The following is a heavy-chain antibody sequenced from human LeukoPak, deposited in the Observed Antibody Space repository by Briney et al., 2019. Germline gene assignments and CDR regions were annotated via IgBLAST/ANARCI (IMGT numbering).Heavy chain of an antibody. CDR3: ARSRVTYYYNYGMDV. Sequence: GESLKISCKGSAFSFSTYWIGWGRQLPGKGLEWMGIIFPGGPDIRYSPSFQGQVTISADKSISTACLKWSSLNASDSAIYYCARSRVTYYYNYGMDVWGQRTTVSVSS. CDR2: IFPGGPDI. V-gene: IGHV5-51*01. CDR1: AFSFSTYW. D-gene: IGHD2-21*02. J-gene: IGHJ6*02.